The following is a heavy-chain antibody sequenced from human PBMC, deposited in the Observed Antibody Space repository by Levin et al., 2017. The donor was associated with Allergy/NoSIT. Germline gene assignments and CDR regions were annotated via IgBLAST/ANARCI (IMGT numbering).Heavy chain of an antibody. D-gene: IGHD2-2*01. V-gene: IGHV3-53*01. Sequence: GGSLRLSCAASGFTVSSNYMSWVRQAPGKGLEWVSVIYSGGSTYYADSVKGRFTISRDNSKNTLYLQMNSLRAEDTAVYYCARDRCSSTSCYGTGAFDIWGQGTMVTVSS. CDR1: GFTVSSNY. J-gene: IGHJ3*02. CDR3: ARDRCSSTSCYGTGAFDI. CDR2: IYSGGST.